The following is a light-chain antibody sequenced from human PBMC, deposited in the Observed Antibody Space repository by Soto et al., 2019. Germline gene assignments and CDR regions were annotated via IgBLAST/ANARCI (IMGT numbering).Light chain of an antibody. CDR3: QQYNNWLT. CDR2: GAS. Sequence: EIVMTQSLATLSVSPGERATLSCRASQSVGSNLAWYQQKPGQAPRLLIFGASTRATGIPARFSGSGSGTEFTLTVSSLQSEDFALYYCQQYNNWLTFGGGTKVEIK. V-gene: IGKV3-15*01. J-gene: IGKJ4*01. CDR1: QSVGSN.